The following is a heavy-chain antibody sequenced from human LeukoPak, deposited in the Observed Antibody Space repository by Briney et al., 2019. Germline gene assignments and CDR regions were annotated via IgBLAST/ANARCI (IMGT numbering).Heavy chain of an antibody. Sequence: GESLRLSCAASGFAFSPYSMNWVRQDPGKGLEWVSSISPSNTYIYYADSVKGRFTVSRDNAKDSLYLQMSSLRAEDTAVYYCARGCGGNCYLNDYWGQGTLVTVSS. CDR2: ISPSNTYI. CDR3: ARGCGGNCYLNDY. D-gene: IGHD2-15*01. V-gene: IGHV3-21*01. J-gene: IGHJ4*02. CDR1: GFAFSPYS.